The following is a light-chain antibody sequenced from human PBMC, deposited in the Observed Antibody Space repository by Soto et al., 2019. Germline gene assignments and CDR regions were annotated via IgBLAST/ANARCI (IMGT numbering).Light chain of an antibody. J-gene: IGKJ5*01. V-gene: IGKV3-11*01. CDR1: QSVSSY. CDR3: QQRGNWPFS. Sequence: EIVLTQSPATLSLSPGERATLSCRASQSVSSYLAWYQQKPGQAPRLLIYDAPNRATGIPARFSGSGSGTDFTLSISSLEPEDFAVYYCQQRGNWPFSFGQEKRLEIK. CDR2: DAP.